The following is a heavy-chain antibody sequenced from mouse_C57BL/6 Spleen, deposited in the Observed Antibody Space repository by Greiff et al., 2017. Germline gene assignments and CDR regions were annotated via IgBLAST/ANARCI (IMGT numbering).Heavy chain of an antibody. D-gene: IGHD2-4*01. Sequence: EVQLQQSGTVLARPGASVKMSCKTSGYTFTSYWMHWVQQRPGQGLEWIGAIYPGNSDTSYNQKFKGKAKLTAVTSASTAYMELSSLTNEDSAVYYCTRERIYYDSPFAYWGQGTLVTVSA. J-gene: IGHJ3*01. CDR3: TRERIYYDSPFAY. CDR1: GYTFTSYW. V-gene: IGHV1-5*01. CDR2: IYPGNSDT.